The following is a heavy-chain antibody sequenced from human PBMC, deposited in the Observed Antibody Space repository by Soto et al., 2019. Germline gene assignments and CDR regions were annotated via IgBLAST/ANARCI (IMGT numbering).Heavy chain of an antibody. CDR3: ARVPSSSYHYFDY. Sequence: EVQLVEYGGGLVQPGGSLRLSCAASGFTVSTYHMSWVRQAPGKGLEWVSVIYSAGSADFADSVKVRFTISRDNSKNTLYLQMSSLRVEDTAVYYCARVPSSSYHYFDYWGQGTVVTVSS. J-gene: IGHJ4*02. V-gene: IGHV3-66*01. CDR2: IYSAGSA. CDR1: GFTVSTYH. D-gene: IGHD6-13*01.